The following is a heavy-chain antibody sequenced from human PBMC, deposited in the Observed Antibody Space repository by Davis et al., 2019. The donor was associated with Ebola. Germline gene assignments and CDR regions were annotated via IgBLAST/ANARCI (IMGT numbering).Heavy chain of an antibody. CDR1: GGTFSSYA. CDR3: ESGGGTMVQGVIINYGMDV. J-gene: IGHJ6*02. D-gene: IGHD3-10*01. CDR2: ISAYNGNT. Sequence: ASVKVPCKASGGTFSSYAISWVRQAPGQGLEWMGWISAYNGNTNYAQKLQGRVTMTRDTSTSTVYMEMSSLRSEDTAVYYCESGGGTMVQGVIINYGMDVWGQGTTVTVSS. V-gene: IGHV1-18*01.